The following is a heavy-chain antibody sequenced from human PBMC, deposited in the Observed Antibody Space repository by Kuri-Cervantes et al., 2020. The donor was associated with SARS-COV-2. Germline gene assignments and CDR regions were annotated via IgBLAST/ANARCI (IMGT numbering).Heavy chain of an antibody. D-gene: IGHD2-2*01. J-gene: IGHJ4*02. CDR1: GYTFTNYV. CDR2: MNPSSGDT. Sequence: ASVKVSCKASGYTFTNYVINWVRQATGQGLELMGWMNPSSGDTGYAQKFQGRVTMTRSTSESTAYMELSSLRSEDTAVYYCARPYCSITTCYDGTFDSWGQGTLVTVSS. CDR3: ARPYCSITTCYDGTFDS. V-gene: IGHV1-8*01.